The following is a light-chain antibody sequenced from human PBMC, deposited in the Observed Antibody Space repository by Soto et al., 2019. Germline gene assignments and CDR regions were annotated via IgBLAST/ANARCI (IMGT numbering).Light chain of an antibody. Sequence: QSVLTQPASVSGSPGQSVTISCTGTSSDFGSYKFVSWYQHHPGNVPKVIIYETSKRPSGVSDRFSGSKSGNTASLTISGLNAEDEADYYCFSFRSTNTHVFGSGTKVTVL. CDR1: SSDFGSYKF. CDR2: ETS. J-gene: IGLJ6*01. V-gene: IGLV2-23*01. CDR3: FSFRSTNTHV.